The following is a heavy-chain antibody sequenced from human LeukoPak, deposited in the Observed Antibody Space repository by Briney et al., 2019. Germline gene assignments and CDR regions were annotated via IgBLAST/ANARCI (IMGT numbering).Heavy chain of an antibody. J-gene: IGHJ6*03. Sequence: SETLSLTCTVSGGSISSYYWSWIRQPPGKGLEWIGEINHSGSTNYNPSLKSRVTISVDTSKNQFSLKLSSVTAADTAVYYCARVGGWLVFSYYYYYMDVWGKGTTVTVSS. CDR2: INHSGST. CDR3: ARVGGWLVFSYYYYYMDV. V-gene: IGHV4-34*01. CDR1: GGSISSYY. D-gene: IGHD6-19*01.